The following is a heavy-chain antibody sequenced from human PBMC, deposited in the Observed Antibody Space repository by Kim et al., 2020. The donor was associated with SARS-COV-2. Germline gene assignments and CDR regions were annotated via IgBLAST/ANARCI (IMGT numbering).Heavy chain of an antibody. CDR1: GYSFTSYW. D-gene: IGHD6-19*01. CDR3: ARQLAGGWSQYGQYNWFDP. V-gene: IGHV5-10-1*01. J-gene: IGHJ5*02. CDR2: IDPSDSYT. Sequence: GESLKISCKGSGYSFTSYWISWVRQMPGKGLEWMGRIDPSDSYTNYSPSFQGHVTISADKSISTAYLQWSSLKASDTAMYYCARQLAGGWSQYGQYNWFDPWGQGTLVTVSS.